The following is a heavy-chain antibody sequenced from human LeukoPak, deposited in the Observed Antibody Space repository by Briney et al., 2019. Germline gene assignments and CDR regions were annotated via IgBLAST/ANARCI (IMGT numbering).Heavy chain of an antibody. CDR2: IIPIFGTA. Sequence: ASVKVSCKASGGTFSSYAISWVRQAPGQGLEWMGGIIPIFGTANYAQKFQGRVTITTDESTSTAYMELSSLRSEDTAVYYCARSSEYCSSTSCYIRGYYYYMDVWGKGTTVTVS. CDR3: ARSSEYCSSTSCYIRGYYYYMDV. J-gene: IGHJ6*03. CDR1: GGTFSSYA. V-gene: IGHV1-69*05. D-gene: IGHD2-2*02.